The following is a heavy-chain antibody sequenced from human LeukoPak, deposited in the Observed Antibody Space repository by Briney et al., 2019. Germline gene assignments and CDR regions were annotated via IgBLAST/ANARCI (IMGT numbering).Heavy chain of an antibody. D-gene: IGHD3-3*01. CDR3: ARDINNWGGFGVVTRYFDY. CDR1: GFTFSSFE. V-gene: IGHV3-48*03. CDR2: ISSGGSTI. Sequence: GGSLRLSCAASGFTFSSFEMNWVRQAPGKGLEWVSYISSGGSTIYYADSVKGRFTISRDNAKNSLYLQMDSLRAEDTAVYYCARDINNWGGFGVVTRYFDYWGQGTLVTVSS. J-gene: IGHJ4*02.